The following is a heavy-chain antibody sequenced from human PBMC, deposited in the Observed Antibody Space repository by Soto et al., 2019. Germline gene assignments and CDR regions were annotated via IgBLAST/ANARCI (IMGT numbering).Heavy chain of an antibody. CDR1: GFTFNSYS. CDR2: IRDSTTT. CDR3: ARSEWDSSSWPQVNWFDP. V-gene: IGHV3-48*02. J-gene: IGHJ5*02. Sequence: GGSLRLSCSTSGFTFNSYSMSWVRQAPGKGPEWVSHIRDSTTTHYADSVEGRFTISRDNAKNSLYLQMNSLKDEDTAVYYCARSEWDSSSWPQVNWFDPWGQGTLVTVSS. D-gene: IGHD6-13*01.